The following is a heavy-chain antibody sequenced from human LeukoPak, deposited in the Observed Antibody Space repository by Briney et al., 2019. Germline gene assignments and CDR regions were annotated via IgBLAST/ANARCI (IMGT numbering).Heavy chain of an antibody. D-gene: IGHD6-13*01. CDR1: GYRFTDYY. V-gene: IGHV1-2*02. CDR2: FNPETGGT. CDR3: ASALNSRSSSC. Sequence: GASVKVSCKASGYRFTDYYMHWVRQAPGQGLEWMGWFNPETGGTKYAQRFQGRVTMTTDTTISTAYMELTRLRSDDTVVYYCASALNSRSSSCWGQGTRVTVSS. J-gene: IGHJ4*02.